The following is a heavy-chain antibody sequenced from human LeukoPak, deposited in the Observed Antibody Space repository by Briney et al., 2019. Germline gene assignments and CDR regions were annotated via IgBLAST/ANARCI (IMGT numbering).Heavy chain of an antibody. J-gene: IGHJ3*02. CDR3: ARGLYDFWSGYPSGAFDI. Sequence: SQTLSLTCTVSGGSISSGSYYWSWIRQPAGKGLEWIGRIYTSGSTNYNPSLKSRVTISVDTSKNQFSLKLSSVTAADTAVYYCARGLYDFWSGYPSGAFDIWGQGTMVTVSS. CDR1: GGSISSGSYY. V-gene: IGHV4-61*02. D-gene: IGHD3-3*01. CDR2: IYTSGST.